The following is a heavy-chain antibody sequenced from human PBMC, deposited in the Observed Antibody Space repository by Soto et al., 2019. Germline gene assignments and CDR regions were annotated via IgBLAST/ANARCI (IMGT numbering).Heavy chain of an antibody. CDR1: GYTFTSYG. CDR2: ISPYNGNT. D-gene: IGHD3-16*01. J-gene: IGHJ6*02. CDR3: ARGIGGYFGVDYYYGMDV. Sequence: QVQLVQSGAEVKKPGASVKVSCKASGYTFTSYGISWVRQAPGQGLEWMGWISPYNGNTNYAQKLQGRVTMTTDTSTSTDYMGLRSLRSDDTAVYYRARGIGGYFGVDYYYGMDVWGQGTTVTVSS. V-gene: IGHV1-18*01.